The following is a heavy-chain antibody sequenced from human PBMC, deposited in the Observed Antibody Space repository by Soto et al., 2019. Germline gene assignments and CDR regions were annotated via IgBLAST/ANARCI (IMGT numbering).Heavy chain of an antibody. Sequence: PSETLSLTCSVSNGSISSAGYYWSWIRQHPGRGLEWIGFVYYTGSTYYNLALKSRITISVDTSKNQFSLKLTSVTAADTAVYYCAREKSNYDGSEYTDYWGQGTLVTVSS. CDR2: VYYTGST. D-gene: IGHD3-10*01. V-gene: IGHV4-31*03. J-gene: IGHJ4*02. CDR3: AREKSNYDGSEYTDY. CDR1: NGSISSAGYY.